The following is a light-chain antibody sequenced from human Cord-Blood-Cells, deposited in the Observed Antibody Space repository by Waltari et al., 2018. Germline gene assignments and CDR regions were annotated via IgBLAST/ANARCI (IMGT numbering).Light chain of an antibody. CDR2: GAS. J-gene: IGKJ4*01. CDR1: QSVSSSY. Sequence: EIVLTPSPGTLSLSPGERATLSCRASQSVSSSYLAWYQQKTGQAPRLLIYGASSRATGIPDRFSGSGSGTDFTLTISRREPEDFAVYYCQQYGSLLTFGGGTKAEIK. V-gene: IGKV3-20*01. CDR3: QQYGSLLT.